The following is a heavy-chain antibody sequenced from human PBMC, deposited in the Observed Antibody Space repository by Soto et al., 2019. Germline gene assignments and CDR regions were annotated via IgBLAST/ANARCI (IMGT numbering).Heavy chain of an antibody. J-gene: IGHJ4*02. Sequence: SLRLSCAASGFTFRSYEMNWVRQAPGKGLEWVSYLSSSGSTIYYADSVKGRFTISRDNAKNLLYLQMNSLRADDTAVYYCASQRLTSGFDYWGQGTMVTVYS. CDR1: GFTFRSYE. D-gene: IGHD2-8*01. V-gene: IGHV3-48*03. CDR2: LSSSGSTI. CDR3: ASQRLTSGFDY.